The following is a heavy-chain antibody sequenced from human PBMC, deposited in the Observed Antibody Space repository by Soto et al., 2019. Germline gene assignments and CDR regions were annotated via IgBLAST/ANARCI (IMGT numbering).Heavy chain of an antibody. V-gene: IGHV4-39*01. CDR1: GGSISSSSYY. D-gene: IGHD6-19*01. Sequence: SETLSLTCTVSGGSISSSSYYWGWIRQPPGKGLEWIGSIYYSGSTYYNPSLKSRVTISVDTSKNQFSLKLSSVTAADTAVYYCARHSSGWYSSVGYWGQGTLVTVSS. CDR2: IYYSGST. CDR3: ARHSSGWYSSVGY. J-gene: IGHJ4*02.